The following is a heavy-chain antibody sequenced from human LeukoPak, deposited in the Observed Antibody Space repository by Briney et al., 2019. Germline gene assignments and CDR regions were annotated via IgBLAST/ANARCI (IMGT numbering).Heavy chain of an antibody. CDR2: MNPNSGNT. CDR1: GYTFTSYD. CDR3: ARAPRITMVRGVIYWFDP. V-gene: IGHV1-8*03. D-gene: IGHD3-10*01. J-gene: IGHJ5*02. Sequence: ASVKVSCKASGYTFTSYDINWVRQATGQGLEWMGWMNPNSGNTGYARKFQGRVTITRNTSISTAYMELSSLRSEDTAVYYCARAPRITMVRGVIYWFDPWGQGTLVTVSS.